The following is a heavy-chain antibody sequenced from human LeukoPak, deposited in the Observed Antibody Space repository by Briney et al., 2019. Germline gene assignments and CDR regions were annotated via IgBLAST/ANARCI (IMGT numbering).Heavy chain of an antibody. CDR1: GYSISSGYY. Sequence: SETLSLTCTVSGYSISSGYYWGCIRQPPGKGLEWIGSIYHSGSTYYNPSLKSRVTISVDTSKNQFSLKLSSVTAADTAVYYCARLGYSSGWFDAFDIWGQGTMVTVSS. V-gene: IGHV4-38-2*02. CDR2: IYHSGST. D-gene: IGHD6-19*01. CDR3: ARLGYSSGWFDAFDI. J-gene: IGHJ3*02.